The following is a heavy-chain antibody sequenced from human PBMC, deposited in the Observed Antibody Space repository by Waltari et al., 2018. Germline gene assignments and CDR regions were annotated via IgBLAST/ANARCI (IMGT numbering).Heavy chain of an antibody. V-gene: IGHV1-3*01. CDR3: ARTFYSSSSGMDV. J-gene: IGHJ6*02. CDR1: GYTFTSYA. Sequence: QVQLVQSGAEVKKPGASVKVSCKASGYTFTSYAMHWVRQAPGQRLEWMGWINAGNGNTKYSQKFQGRVTITRDTSASTAYMELSSLRSEDTAVYYCARTFYSSSSGMDVWGQGTTVTVSS. D-gene: IGHD6-13*01. CDR2: INAGNGNT.